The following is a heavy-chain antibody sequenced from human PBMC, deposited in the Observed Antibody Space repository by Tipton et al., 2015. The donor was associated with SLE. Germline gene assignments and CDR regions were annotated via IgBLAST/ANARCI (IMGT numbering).Heavy chain of an antibody. J-gene: IGHJ3*02. CDR3: ARDGEYSGFRGAFDI. CDR1: GGSISSHY. V-gene: IGHV4-59*11. Sequence: LRLSCTVSGGSISSHYWSWIRQPPGKGLEWIGYIYYSGSTNCNPSLKSRVTISVDTSKNQFSLKLSSVTAADTAVYYCARDGEYSGFRGAFDIWGQGTMVTVSS. CDR2: IYYSGST. D-gene: IGHD1-26*01.